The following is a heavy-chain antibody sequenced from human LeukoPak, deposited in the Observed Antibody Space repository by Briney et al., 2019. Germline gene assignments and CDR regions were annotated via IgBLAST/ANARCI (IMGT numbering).Heavy chain of an antibody. CDR2: IYSGGST. J-gene: IGHJ3*01. CDR1: GFIVSSNY. Sequence: GGSLRLSCAASGFIVSSNYMSWVRQAPGKGLEWVSVIYSGGSTYYADSVKGRFTISRDNSKNTLFLQVNSLRAEDTAVYYCAKKDEYDSGGYPVWGQGTMVTVSS. D-gene: IGHD3-22*01. CDR3: AKKDEYDSGGYPV. V-gene: IGHV3-53*01.